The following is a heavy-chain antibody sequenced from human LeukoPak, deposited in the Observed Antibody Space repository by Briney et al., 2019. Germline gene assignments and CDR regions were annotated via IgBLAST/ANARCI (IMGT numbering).Heavy chain of an antibody. CDR3: ARGSDYSSGWPFFDY. D-gene: IGHD6-19*01. CDR1: GFTFSSYS. Sequence: PGGSLRLSCAASGFTFSSYSMNWVRQAPGKGLEWVSYISSSSSTIYYADSVKGRLSISRDNAKNSLYLQMNSLRDEDTAVYYCARGSDYSSGWPFFDYWGQGTLVTVSS. CDR2: ISSSSSTI. V-gene: IGHV3-48*02. J-gene: IGHJ4*02.